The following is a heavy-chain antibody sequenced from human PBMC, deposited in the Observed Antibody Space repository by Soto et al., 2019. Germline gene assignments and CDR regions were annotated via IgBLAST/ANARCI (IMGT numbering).Heavy chain of an antibody. Sequence: ASVKVSCKASGYTFTGYYLHWVRQAPGQGLEWMGWINPNSGGTNYAQKFQGRVTMTRDTSISTAYMELSRLRSDDTAVYYCARGRTGTTSYFDYWGQENLVTVSS. CDR3: ARGRTGTTSYFDY. CDR1: GYTFTGYY. J-gene: IGHJ4*02. D-gene: IGHD1-1*01. CDR2: INPNSGGT. V-gene: IGHV1-2*02.